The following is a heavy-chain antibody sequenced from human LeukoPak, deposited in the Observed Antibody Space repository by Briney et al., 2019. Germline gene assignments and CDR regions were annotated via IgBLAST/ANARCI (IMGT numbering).Heavy chain of an antibody. Sequence: GGSLRLSCAAFGFTFSSYSMNWVRQAPGKGLEWVSSISSSSSYIYYADSVKGRFTISRDNAKNSLYLQMNSLRAEDTAVYYCARDWGRGGYCSGGSCDTGNNWFDPWGQGTLVTVSS. CDR3: ARDWGRGGYCSGGSCDTGNNWFDP. CDR1: GFTFSSYS. J-gene: IGHJ5*02. V-gene: IGHV3-21*01. D-gene: IGHD2-15*01. CDR2: ISSSSSYI.